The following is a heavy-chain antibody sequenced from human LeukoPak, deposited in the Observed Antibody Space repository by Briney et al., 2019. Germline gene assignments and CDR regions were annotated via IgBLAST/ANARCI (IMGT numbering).Heavy chain of an antibody. CDR3: TTRGMATIKLIDY. V-gene: IGHV3-15*01. Sequence: PGGSLRLSCAASGFTFSNAWMSWVRQAPGKGLEWVGRIKSKTDGGTTDYAAPVKGRFTISRDDSKNTLYLQVNSLKTEDTAVYYCTTRGMATIKLIDYWGQGTLVTVSS. J-gene: IGHJ4*02. D-gene: IGHD5-24*01. CDR2: IKSKTDGGTT. CDR1: GFTFSNAW.